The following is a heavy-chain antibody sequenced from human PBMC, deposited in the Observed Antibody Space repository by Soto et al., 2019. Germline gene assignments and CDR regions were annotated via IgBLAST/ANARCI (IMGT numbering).Heavy chain of an antibody. V-gene: IGHV4-34*01. CDR3: ARVWGYYFDY. CDR1: GGSFSGYY. Sequence: SETLSLTCAVYGGSFSGYYWSWIRQPPGKGLEWIAEINYSGSTNYNPSLKSRVTISVDTSKNQFSLKLSSVTAADTAVYYCARVWGYYFDYWGPGTLVTVSS. D-gene: IGHD2-21*01. J-gene: IGHJ4*02. CDR2: INYSGST.